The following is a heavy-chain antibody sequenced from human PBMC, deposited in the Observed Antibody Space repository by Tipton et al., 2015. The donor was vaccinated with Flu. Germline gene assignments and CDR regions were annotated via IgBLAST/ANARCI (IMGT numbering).Heavy chain of an antibody. CDR2: IYTSGNT. Sequence: TLSLTCTVSGGSISSGSYYWSWIRQPAGKGLEWIGRIYTSGNTNYNPSLKSRVTISIDTSKNQFSLNLSSVTAADTAVYYCARAPMTTVTAFDIWGQGTMVTVSS. CDR1: GGSISSGSYY. D-gene: IGHD4-17*01. V-gene: IGHV4-61*02. J-gene: IGHJ3*02. CDR3: ARAPMTTVTAFDI.